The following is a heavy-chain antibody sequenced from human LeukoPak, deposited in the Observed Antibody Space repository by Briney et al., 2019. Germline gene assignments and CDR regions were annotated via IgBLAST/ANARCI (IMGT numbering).Heavy chain of an antibody. Sequence: GGSLRLSCAASGFTFSNYGMHWVRQAPGKGLEWVTFIRYDGSKEFYADSVKGRFTISRDNSKNTLYLQMNSLRAEDTAVYYCAKEGYSSGWYGKMDVWGQGTTVTVSS. V-gene: IGHV3-30*02. CDR2: IRYDGSKE. D-gene: IGHD6-19*01. CDR3: AKEGYSSGWYGKMDV. CDR1: GFTFSNYG. J-gene: IGHJ6*02.